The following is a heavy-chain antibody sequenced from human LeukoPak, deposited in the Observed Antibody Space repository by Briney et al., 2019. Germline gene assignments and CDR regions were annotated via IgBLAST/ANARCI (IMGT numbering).Heavy chain of an antibody. CDR1: GFTFDDYA. Sequence: GGSLRLSCAASGFTFDDYAMHWVRQAPGKGLEWVSGISWNSGSIGYADSVKGRFTISRDNSKNTLYLQMNSLRAEDTAVYYCAKGSAVADLYFDYWGQGTLVTVSS. CDR3: AKGSAVADLYFDY. D-gene: IGHD6-19*01. V-gene: IGHV3-9*01. J-gene: IGHJ4*02. CDR2: ISWNSGSI.